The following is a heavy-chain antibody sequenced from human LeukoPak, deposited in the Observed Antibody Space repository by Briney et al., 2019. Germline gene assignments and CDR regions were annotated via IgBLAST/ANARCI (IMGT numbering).Heavy chain of an antibody. Sequence: GGSLRLSCAASGFTFSSYGMHWVRQAPGKGLEWVAVISHDGSNKYYADSVKGRFTISRDNSKNTLYLQMNSLRAEDTAVYYCAKDYGDQSYYYYGMDVWGQGTTVTVSS. CDR3: AKDYGDQSYYYYGMDV. CDR2: ISHDGSNK. CDR1: GFTFSSYG. J-gene: IGHJ6*02. D-gene: IGHD4-17*01. V-gene: IGHV3-30*18.